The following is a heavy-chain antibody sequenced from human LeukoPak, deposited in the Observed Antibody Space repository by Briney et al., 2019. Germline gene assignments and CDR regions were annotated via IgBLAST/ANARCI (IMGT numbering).Heavy chain of an antibody. V-gene: IGHV1-2*02. CDR3: TRDHCSYINCYEDYYYGMDV. D-gene: IGHD2-2*01. J-gene: IGHJ6*02. Sequence: ASVTVSFKASGYTFTGYYMHWVRQAPGRGLEWLGWINPDTGATDIAQKFQGRVTMTRDTSISAAYMELSRLRSDDTAVYYCTRDHCSYINCYEDYYYGMDVWGQGTTVTVSS. CDR1: GYTFTGYY. CDR2: INPDTGAT.